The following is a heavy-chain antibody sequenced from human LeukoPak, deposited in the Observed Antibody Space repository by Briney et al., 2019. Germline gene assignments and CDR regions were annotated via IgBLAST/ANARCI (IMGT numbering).Heavy chain of an antibody. V-gene: IGHV3-21*04. J-gene: IGHJ3*02. CDR1: GFTFSSYS. D-gene: IGHD5-18*01. CDR3: ARDHESEDTAMVTGDAFDI. Sequence: GSLRLSCAASGFTFSSYSMNWVRQAPGKGLEWVSSISSSSSYIYYADSVKGRFTISRDNAKNSLYLQMNSLRAEDTAVYYCARDHESEDTAMVTGDAFDIWGQGTMVTVSS. CDR2: ISSSSSYI.